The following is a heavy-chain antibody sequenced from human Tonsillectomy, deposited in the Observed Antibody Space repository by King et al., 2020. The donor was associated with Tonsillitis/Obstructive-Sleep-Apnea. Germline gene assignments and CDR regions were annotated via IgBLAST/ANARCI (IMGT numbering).Heavy chain of an antibody. D-gene: IGHD3-10*01. CDR2: ISYSGST. CDR3: ASRRITMIQGAMDV. CDR1: GGSVSSGSYY. J-gene: IGHJ6*03. Sequence: QLQESGPGLVKPSETLSLTCTVSGGSVSSGSYYWSWIRQPPGKGLEWIGCISYSGSTNSNPSLKSRVTISLDTSKNQFSLKLSSVTAADTAVYYCASRRITMIQGAMDVWGIGTTVTVSS. V-gene: IGHV4-61*01.